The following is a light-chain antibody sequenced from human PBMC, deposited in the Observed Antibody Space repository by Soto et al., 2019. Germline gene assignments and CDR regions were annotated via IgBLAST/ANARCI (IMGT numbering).Light chain of an antibody. J-gene: IGKJ2*01. CDR1: QSVSSSY. Sequence: EIVLTQSPGPLSLSPGERATLSCRASQSVSSSYLAWYQQKPGQAPRLLIYGASSRSTGIPDRFSGSGSGTDLTLTISRLELADFAVFYYQPYGTSPYTFGQGTNLEIK. CDR3: QPYGTSPYT. V-gene: IGKV3-20*01. CDR2: GAS.